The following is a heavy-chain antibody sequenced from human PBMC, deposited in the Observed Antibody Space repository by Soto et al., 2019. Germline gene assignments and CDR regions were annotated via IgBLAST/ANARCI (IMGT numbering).Heavy chain of an antibody. J-gene: IGHJ4*02. V-gene: IGHV3-23*01. CDR3: VKGSSSSRPYYFDY. CDR1: GFTFSNYA. CDR2: ISGSGAGT. Sequence: GGSLRLSCAASGFTFSNYAMSWVRQAPGKGLEWVSAISGSGAGTYYADSVKGRFTISRDNSKNTLFLDVNSLRAEDTAIYYCVKGSSSSRPYYFDYWGQGTLVTVSS.